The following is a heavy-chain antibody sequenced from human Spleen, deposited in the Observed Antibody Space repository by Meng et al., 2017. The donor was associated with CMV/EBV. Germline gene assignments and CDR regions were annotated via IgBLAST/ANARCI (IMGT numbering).Heavy chain of an antibody. V-gene: IGHV6-1*01. D-gene: IGHD3-3*01. J-gene: IGHJ4*02. Sequence: AISGDSVSRNSAAWNWSRQSPTRGLEWLRRTYKRSKWCRDFAVSVNSRITISPDTSKNQFSLQLNSVTPEDTAVCYCARGRSGFYDYWGQGTLVTVSS. CDR3: ARGRSGFYDY. CDR1: GDSVSRNSAA. CDR2: TYKRSKWCR.